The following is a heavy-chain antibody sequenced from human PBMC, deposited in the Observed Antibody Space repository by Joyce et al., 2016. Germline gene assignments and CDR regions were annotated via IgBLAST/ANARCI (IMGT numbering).Heavy chain of an antibody. V-gene: IGHV4-34*02. CDR2: IHYTGTT. Sequence: QVQLQQWGAGLLKPSETLSLTCGVYGASFTPYSYWFSWIRQSPEKGLEWIGEIHYTGTTNYNPSLQSRVTMSVDTSKSQFFLKLTSMTAADTAVYYCARGTDYVWVSPWGQGTLVTVSS. CDR3: ARGTDYVWVSP. D-gene: IGHD3-16*01. J-gene: IGHJ4*02. CDR1: GASFTPYSYW.